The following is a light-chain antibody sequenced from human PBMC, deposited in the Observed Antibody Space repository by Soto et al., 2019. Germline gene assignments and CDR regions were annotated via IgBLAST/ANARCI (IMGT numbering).Light chain of an antibody. V-gene: IGKV1-9*01. CDR3: QQHNNYPPVT. J-gene: IGKJ3*01. CDR2: AAS. Sequence: IPLTQSPSSLSASVGDRVTITCRASQGISTYLAWYQQKSGKAPKLLIYAASTLQRGVPSRFSGSGSGTDFTLTISSLQPEDFATYYCQQHNNYPPVTFGPGTKVDIK. CDR1: QGISTY.